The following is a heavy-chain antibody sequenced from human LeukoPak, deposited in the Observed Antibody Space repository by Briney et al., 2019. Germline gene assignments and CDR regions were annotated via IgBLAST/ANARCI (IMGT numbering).Heavy chain of an antibody. Sequence: ASVKVSCKASGYTFTSYDINWVRQATGQGLEWMGWMNPNSGNTGCAQKFQGRVTITRNTSISTAYMELSSLRSEDTAVYYCARERWSSSWFAFDIWGQGTMVTVSS. CDR3: ARERWSSSWFAFDI. D-gene: IGHD6-13*01. CDR1: GYTFTSYD. J-gene: IGHJ3*02. V-gene: IGHV1-8*03. CDR2: MNPNSGNT.